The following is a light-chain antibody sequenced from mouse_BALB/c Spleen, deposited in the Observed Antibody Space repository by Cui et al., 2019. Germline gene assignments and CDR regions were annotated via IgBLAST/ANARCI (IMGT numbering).Light chain of an antibody. CDR1: SSVSY. CDR3: QQWSSNPLT. V-gene: IGKV4-68*01. Sequence: QIVLTQSPALMSASAGEKVIMTCSASSSVSYMYWYQQKPRSSPKPWIYLTSNLASGVPARFSGSGSGTSYSLTSSSMEAEDSATYYCQQWSSNPLTFGAGTKLELK. J-gene: IGKJ5*01. CDR2: LTS.